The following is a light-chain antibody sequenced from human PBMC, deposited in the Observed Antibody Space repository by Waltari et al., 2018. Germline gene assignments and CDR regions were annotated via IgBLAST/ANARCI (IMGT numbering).Light chain of an antibody. Sequence: IKMTQSPSSLSASVGDTVTITCRASQGIGNYLNWFQQKPGKAPKLLIYAATTLQSGVPSRFSGSGSGTEFTLTINSLQPEDFATYYCLQHNSYPLTFGGGTKVENK. V-gene: IGKV1-17*01. CDR2: AAT. J-gene: IGKJ4*01. CDR3: LQHNSYPLT. CDR1: QGIGNY.